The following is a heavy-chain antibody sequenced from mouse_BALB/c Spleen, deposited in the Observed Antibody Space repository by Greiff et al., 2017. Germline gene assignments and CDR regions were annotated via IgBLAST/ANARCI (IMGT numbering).Heavy chain of an antibody. J-gene: IGHJ2*01. CDR1: GYTFSSYW. V-gene: IGHV1-9*01. Sequence: QVQLQQSGAELMKPGASVKISCKATGYTFSSYWIEWVKQRPGHGLEWIGEILPGSGSTNYNEKFKGKATFTADTSSNTAYMQLSSLTSEDSAVYYCAREGGDYDGTGFDYWGQGTTLTVSS. D-gene: IGHD2-4*01. CDR3: AREGGDYDGTGFDY. CDR2: ILPGSGST.